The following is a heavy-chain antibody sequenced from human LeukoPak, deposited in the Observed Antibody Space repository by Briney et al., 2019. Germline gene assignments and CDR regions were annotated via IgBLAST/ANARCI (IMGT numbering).Heavy chain of an antibody. CDR2: ISYDESYK. Sequence: GGSLRLSCAASGFNFNSYAMHWVRQAPGKGLEWVALISYDESYKNYADSVKGRFTISRDNAKNSLYLQMNSLRAEDTAVYYCALGGQYDWGQGTLVTVSS. V-gene: IGHV3-30*04. CDR3: ALGGQYD. CDR1: GFNFNSYA. J-gene: IGHJ1*01. D-gene: IGHD3-10*01.